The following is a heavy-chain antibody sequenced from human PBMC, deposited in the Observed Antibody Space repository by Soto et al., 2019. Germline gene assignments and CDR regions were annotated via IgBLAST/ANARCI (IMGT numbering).Heavy chain of an antibody. Sequence: QVHLQESGPGLVKPSETLSLFCNVSGGSMNNNYGSWIRQAPGKGLEWMGHVCYNWTTNYNPSLKGRVTISVDTSKKQFSLSLSSVTAADTAVYYCARSLTVTRFDQWGQGTRVTVS. J-gene: IGHJ4*02. CDR1: GGSMNNNY. CDR2: VCYNWTT. D-gene: IGHD4-17*01. V-gene: IGHV4-59*01. CDR3: ARSLTVTRFDQ.